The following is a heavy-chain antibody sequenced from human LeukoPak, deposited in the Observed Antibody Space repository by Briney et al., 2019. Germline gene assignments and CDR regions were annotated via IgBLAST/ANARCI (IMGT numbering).Heavy chain of an antibody. CDR1: GYTFTGYY. D-gene: IGHD6-19*01. CDR2: INPNSGGT. J-gene: IGHJ5*02. Sequence: VASVKVSCKASGYTFTGYYMHWVRQAPGQGLEWMGRINPNSGGTNYAQKFQGRVTMTRDTSISTAYMELSRLRSDDTAVYYCAREGDYSSGWYREVWFDPWGQGTLVTVSS. CDR3: AREGDYSSGWYREVWFDP. V-gene: IGHV1-2*06.